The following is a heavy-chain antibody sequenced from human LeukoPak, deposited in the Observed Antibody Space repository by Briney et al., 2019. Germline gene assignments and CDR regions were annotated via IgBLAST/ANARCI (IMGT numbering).Heavy chain of an antibody. CDR2: INHSGST. V-gene: IGHV4-34*01. CDR3: ASMAREYSSYNWFDP. J-gene: IGHJ5*02. Sequence: SETLSLTCTVSGGSISSYYWSWIRQPPGKGLEWIGEINHSGSTNYNPSLKSRVTISVDTSKNQFSLKLSSVTAADTAVYYCASMAREYSSYNWFDPWGQGTLVTVSS. D-gene: IGHD6-6*01. CDR1: GGSISSYY.